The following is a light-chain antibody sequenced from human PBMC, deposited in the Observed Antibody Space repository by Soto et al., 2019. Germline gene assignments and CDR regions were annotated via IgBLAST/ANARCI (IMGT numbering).Light chain of an antibody. Sequence: DIVTTQAPTTLSVSPGERATLSCRASQSVSSNLAWYQQTPGQAPRLLIYGASNRATGIPDRVSGSGSGTDVTLTISRLEPEDFAVYYCQQHGTSPITFGQGTRLEIK. CDR3: QQHGTSPIT. J-gene: IGKJ5*01. V-gene: IGKV3-20*01. CDR2: GAS. CDR1: QSVSSN.